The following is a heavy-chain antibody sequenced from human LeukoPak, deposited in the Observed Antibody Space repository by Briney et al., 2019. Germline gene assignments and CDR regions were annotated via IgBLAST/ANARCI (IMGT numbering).Heavy chain of an antibody. D-gene: IGHD6-13*01. CDR3: ARMGSSSDY. V-gene: IGHV3-64*01. CDR1: GFTFSSYA. Sequence: PGGSLRLSCAASGFTFSSYAMHWVRQAPGKGLEYVSAISSNGGSTYYANSVKGRFTISRDNSKNTLYLQMGSLRADDMAVYYCARMGSSSDYWGQGTLVTVSS. J-gene: IGHJ4*02. CDR2: ISSNGGST.